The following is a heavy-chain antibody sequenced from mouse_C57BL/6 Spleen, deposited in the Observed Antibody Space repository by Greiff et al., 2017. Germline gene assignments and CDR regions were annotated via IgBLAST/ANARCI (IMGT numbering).Heavy chain of an antibody. CDR1: GYAFSSSW. V-gene: IGHV1-82*01. Sequence: QVQLQQSGPELVKPGASVKISCKASGYAFSSSWLNWVKQRPGKGLEWIGRIYPGDGGTNYNGKFKGRATLTADKSSSTAYLQLSSLTSEDSAVYFCARDGYTVAMDYWGQGTSVTVSS. D-gene: IGHD2-3*01. CDR3: ARDGYTVAMDY. J-gene: IGHJ4*01. CDR2: IYPGDGGT.